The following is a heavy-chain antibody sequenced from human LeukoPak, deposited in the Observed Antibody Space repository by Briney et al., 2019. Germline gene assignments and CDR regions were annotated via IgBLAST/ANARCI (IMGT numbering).Heavy chain of an antibody. CDR3: AKGYYNSAISFLIDY. CDR1: GFTFSTYG. J-gene: IGHJ4*02. V-gene: IGHV3-30*18. CDR2: ISYDGSDY. D-gene: IGHD3-10*01. Sequence: PGRSLRLSCAASGFTFSTYGMHWVRQAPGKGPEWVAVISYDGSDYYFGDSVKGRFTISRDNSKNTLYLQMNSLRAEDTAVYYCAKGYYNSAISFLIDYWGQGTLVTVSS.